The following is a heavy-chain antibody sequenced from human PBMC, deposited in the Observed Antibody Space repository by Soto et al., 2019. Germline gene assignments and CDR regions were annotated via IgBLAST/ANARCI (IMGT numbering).Heavy chain of an antibody. CDR3: ARHLPEYYDFWRNYYYYYYMDV. Sequence: GGSLRLSCAASGFTFSSYAMSWVRQAPGKGLEWVSAISGSGGSTYYADSVKGRFTISRDNSKNTLYLQMNSLRAEDTAMYYCARHLPEYYDFWRNYYYYYYMDVWGKGTTVT. J-gene: IGHJ6*03. CDR1: GFTFSSYA. D-gene: IGHD3-3*01. V-gene: IGHV3-23*01. CDR2: ISGSGGST.